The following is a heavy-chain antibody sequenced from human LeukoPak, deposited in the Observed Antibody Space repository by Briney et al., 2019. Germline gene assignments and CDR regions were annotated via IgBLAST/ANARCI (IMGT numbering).Heavy chain of an antibody. CDR2: IYYSGST. D-gene: IGHD3-10*01. Sequence: PSEALSLTCSVSGDSISSSSYYWGWIRQPPGKGLEWIGTIYYSGSTYYNPSLKSRVTISVDTSKDQFSLKLGSVTAADTAVYYCARQTYGSGSYYNLDCWGQGTLITVSS. V-gene: IGHV4-39*01. CDR3: ARQTYGSGSYYNLDC. CDR1: GDSISSSSYY. J-gene: IGHJ4*02.